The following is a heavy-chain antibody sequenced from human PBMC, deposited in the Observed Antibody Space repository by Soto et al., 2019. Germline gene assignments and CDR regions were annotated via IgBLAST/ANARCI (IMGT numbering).Heavy chain of an antibody. D-gene: IGHD3-16*02. CDR2: INPNSGGT. J-gene: IGHJ4*02. CDR3: ARTPPYDYVWGSYRYYYFDY. V-gene: IGHV1-2*04. CDR1: GYTFTGYY. Sequence: QVQLVQSGAEVKKPGASVKVSCKASGYTFTGYYMHWVRQAPGQGLEWMGWINPNSGGTNYAQKLQGWVTMTRDTSISTAYMELSRLRSDDTAVYYCARTPPYDYVWGSYRYYYFDYWGQGTLVTVSS.